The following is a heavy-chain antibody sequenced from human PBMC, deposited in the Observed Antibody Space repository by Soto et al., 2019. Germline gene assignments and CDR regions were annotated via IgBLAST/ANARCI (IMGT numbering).Heavy chain of an antibody. CDR1: GFTFSSYS. CDR2: ISTSSTTI. D-gene: IGHD4-17*01. V-gene: IGHV3-48*01. CDR3: ARVDYLRIPDYGMDG. J-gene: IGHJ6*02. Sequence: EVPLVESGGGLVQPGGSLILSCAASGFTFSSYSMNWFRQAPGKGLERVSYISTSSTTIYYADSVKGRFTISRDNAKNSLYLQMSSLRAEDTSVYYCARVDYLRIPDYGMDGWGQGTTVNVSS.